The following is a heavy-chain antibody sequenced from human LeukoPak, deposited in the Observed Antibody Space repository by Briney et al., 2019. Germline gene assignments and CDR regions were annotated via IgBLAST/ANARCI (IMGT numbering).Heavy chain of an antibody. CDR1: GYTFTCYY. Sequence: ASXKVSCKAPGYTFTCYYMHWVRQAPGQGVEWMGRINPNSGGTNYAQKFQGRVTMTRDTSISTAYMELSRLRSDDTAVYYCASDFRGDAFDIWGQGTMVTVSS. V-gene: IGHV1-2*06. CDR3: ASDFRGDAFDI. CDR2: INPNSGGT. J-gene: IGHJ3*02.